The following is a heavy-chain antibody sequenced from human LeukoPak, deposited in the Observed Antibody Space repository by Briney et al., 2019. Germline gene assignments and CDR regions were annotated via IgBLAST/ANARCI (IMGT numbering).Heavy chain of an antibody. J-gene: IGHJ4*02. CDR1: GGSISSSSYY. Sequence: SETLSLTCTVSGGSISSSSYYWSWIRQPAGKGLEWIGRIYTSGSTNYNPSLKSRVTMSVDTSKNQFSLKLSSVTAADTAVYYCARGIVGATDWGQGTLVTVSS. CDR2: IYTSGST. CDR3: ARGIVGATD. D-gene: IGHD1-26*01. V-gene: IGHV4-61*02.